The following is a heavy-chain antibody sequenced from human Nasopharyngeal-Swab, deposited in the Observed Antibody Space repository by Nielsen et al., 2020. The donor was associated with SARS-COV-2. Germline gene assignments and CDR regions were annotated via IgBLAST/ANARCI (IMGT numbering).Heavy chain of an antibody. CDR2: INHSGST. CDR3: ARRGYSSSWHGRYFDY. D-gene: IGHD6-13*01. CDR1: GGSFSGYY. Sequence: SETLSLTCAVYGGSFSGYYWSWIRQPPGKGLEWIGEINHSGSTNYNPSLKNRVTISVDTSKNQFSLKLSSVTAADTAVYYCARRGYSSSWHGRYFDYWGQGTLVTVSS. V-gene: IGHV4-34*01. J-gene: IGHJ4*02.